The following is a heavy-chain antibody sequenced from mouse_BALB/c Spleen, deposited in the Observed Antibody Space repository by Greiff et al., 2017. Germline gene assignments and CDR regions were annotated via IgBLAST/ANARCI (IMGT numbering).Heavy chain of an antibody. CDR1: GYSITSDYA. CDR3: ARWEDYAMDY. Sequence: ESGPGLVKPSQSLSLTCTVTGYSITSDYAWNWIRQFPGNKLEWMGYISYSGSTSYNPSLKSRISITRDTSKNQFFLQLNSVTTEDTATYYCARWEDYAMDYWGQGTSVTVSS. J-gene: IGHJ4*01. CDR2: ISYSGST. D-gene: IGHD4-1*01. V-gene: IGHV3-2*02.